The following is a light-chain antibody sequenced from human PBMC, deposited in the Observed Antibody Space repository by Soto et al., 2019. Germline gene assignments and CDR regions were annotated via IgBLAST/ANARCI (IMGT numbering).Light chain of an antibody. CDR1: SSNIGAGYD. J-gene: IGLJ2*01. CDR3: QSYDSSLSGCVV. Sequence: QAVVTQPPSVSGAPGQRVTISCTGSSSNIGAGYDVHWYQQLPGTAPKLLIYGNSNRPSGVPDRFSGSKSGTSASLAITGLQAEDEADYYCQSYDSSLSGCVVFGGGTKPTVL. CDR2: GNS. V-gene: IGLV1-40*01.